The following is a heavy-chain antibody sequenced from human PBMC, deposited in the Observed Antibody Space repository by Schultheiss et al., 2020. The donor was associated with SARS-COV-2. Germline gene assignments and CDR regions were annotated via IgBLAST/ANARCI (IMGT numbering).Heavy chain of an antibody. CDR2: IIPIFGTA. Sequence: SVKVSCKASGYTFTSYGISWVRQAPGQGLEWMGGIIPIFGTANYAQKFQGRVTITADESTSTAYMELSSLRSEDTAIYFCARVESSSWYNSYYGLDVWGQGTTVTVSS. V-gene: IGHV1-69*13. D-gene: IGHD6-13*01. CDR3: ARVESSSWYNSYYGLDV. CDR1: GYTFTSYG. J-gene: IGHJ6*02.